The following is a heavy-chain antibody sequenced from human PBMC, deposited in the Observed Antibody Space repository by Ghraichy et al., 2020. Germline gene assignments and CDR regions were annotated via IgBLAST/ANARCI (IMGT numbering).Heavy chain of an antibody. CDR3: ARDGSNDYIWGSYRYYYYGMDV. CDR2: ISSSSSYI. V-gene: IGHV3-21*01. J-gene: IGHJ6*02. Sequence: GGSLRLSCAASGFTFSSYSMNWVRQAPGKGLEWVSSISSSSSYIYYADSVKGRFTISRDNAKNSLYLQMNSLRAEDTAVYYCARDGSNDYIWGSYRYYYYGMDVWGQGTTVTVSS. D-gene: IGHD3-16*02. CDR1: GFTFSSYS.